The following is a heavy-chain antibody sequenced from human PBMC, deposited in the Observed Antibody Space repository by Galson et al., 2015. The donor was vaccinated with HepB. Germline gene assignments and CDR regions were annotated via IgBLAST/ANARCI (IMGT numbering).Heavy chain of an antibody. CDR3: AKGYCSGGSCYVGDFYNWFDP. V-gene: IGHV3-30*18. J-gene: IGHJ5*02. CDR2: ISYDGSNK. CDR1: GFTFSSYG. Sequence: SLRLSCAASGFTFSSYGMHWVRQAPGKGLEWVAVISYDGSNKYYADSVKGRFTISRDNSKNTLYLQMNSLRAEDTAVYYCAKGYCSGGSCYVGDFYNWFDPWGQGTLVTVSS. D-gene: IGHD2-15*01.